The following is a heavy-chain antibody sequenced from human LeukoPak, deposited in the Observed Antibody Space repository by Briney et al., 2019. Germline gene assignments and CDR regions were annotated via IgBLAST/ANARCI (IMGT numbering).Heavy chain of an antibody. Sequence: ASVKVSCKASGYTFTGYYMHWVRQAPGQGLEWMGWINPNSGGTNYAQKFQGRVTMTRDTSISTAYMELSRLRSEDTAVYYCARGGRYGDYRNGPDYWGQGTLVTVSS. V-gene: IGHV1-2*02. D-gene: IGHD4-17*01. CDR3: ARGGRYGDYRNGPDY. J-gene: IGHJ4*02. CDR1: GYTFTGYY. CDR2: INPNSGGT.